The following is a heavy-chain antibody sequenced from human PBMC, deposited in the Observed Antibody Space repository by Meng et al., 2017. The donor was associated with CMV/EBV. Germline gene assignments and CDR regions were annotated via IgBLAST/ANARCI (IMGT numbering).Heavy chain of an antibody. V-gene: IGHV4-39*07. CDR3: ARCGYYGMDV. Sequence: SETLSLTCTVSGGSISSSSYYWGWIRQPPGKGLEWIGSIYYSGSTYYNPSLKSRVTISVDTSKNQFSLKLSSVTAADTAVYYCARCGYYGMDVWGQRTTVTVSS. CDR2: IYYSGST. J-gene: IGHJ6*02. CDR1: GGSISSSSYY.